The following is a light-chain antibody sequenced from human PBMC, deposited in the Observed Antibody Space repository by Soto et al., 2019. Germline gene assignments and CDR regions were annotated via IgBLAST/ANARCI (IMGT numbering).Light chain of an antibody. V-gene: IGKV3-15*01. CDR3: QQYQNWPPLT. J-gene: IGKJ4*01. CDR1: QSVSSN. CDR2: GAS. Sequence: EIVMTQSPATLSVSPGERATLSCRASQSVSSNLAWYQQKPGQAPKLLIYGASNRATGIPARFSGSGSGTDFTLSISSLQSEDFAVYYCQQYQNWPPLTFGGGTKVEIK.